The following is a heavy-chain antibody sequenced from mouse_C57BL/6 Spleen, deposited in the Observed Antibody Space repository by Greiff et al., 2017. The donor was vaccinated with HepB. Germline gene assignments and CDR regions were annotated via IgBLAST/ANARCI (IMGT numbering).Heavy chain of an antibody. V-gene: IGHV1-80*01. J-gene: IGHJ1*03. Sequence: VQLQQSGAELVKPGASVKISCKASGYAFSSYWMNWVKQRPGKGLEWIGQIYPGDGDTNYNGKFKGKATLTADKSSSTAYMQLSSLTSEDSAVYVCARSGCYDYDEGDIDDWGTGTTVTVSS. D-gene: IGHD2-4*01. CDR3: ARSGCYDYDEGDIDD. CDR1: GYAFSSYW. CDR2: IYPGDGDT.